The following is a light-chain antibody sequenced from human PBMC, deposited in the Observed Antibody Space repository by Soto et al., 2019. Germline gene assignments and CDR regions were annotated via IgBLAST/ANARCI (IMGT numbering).Light chain of an antibody. CDR3: LQDYNYPFT. J-gene: IGKJ2*01. CDR2: GAS. V-gene: IGKV1-6*01. Sequence: AIQMTQSPSSLSASLGDRVTITCRASQDIMKDLAWYQQKPGKAPQILIYGASTLQTGVASRFSGSGSATDFTLTISSLQPEDSAAYYCLQDYNYPFTFGQGTKVDI. CDR1: QDIMKD.